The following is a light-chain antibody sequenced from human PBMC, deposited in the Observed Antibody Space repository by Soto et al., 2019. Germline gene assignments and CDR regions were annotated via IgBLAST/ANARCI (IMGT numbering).Light chain of an antibody. J-gene: IGKJ1*01. Sequence: EIFMTQSPATLYVSPGEIATLSCRASQSVSSNLAWYQQKPGQAPRLLIYGASNRATGIPDRFSGSGSGTDFTLTISRLEPEDFAVYYCQQYGSSGTFGQGTKVDIK. CDR2: GAS. CDR1: QSVSSN. V-gene: IGKV3-20*01. CDR3: QQYGSSGT.